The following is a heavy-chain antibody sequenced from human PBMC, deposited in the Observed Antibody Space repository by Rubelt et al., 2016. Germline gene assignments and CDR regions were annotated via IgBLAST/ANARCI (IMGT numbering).Heavy chain of an antibody. Sequence: VQPGGSVRLSCAASGFSFGGHWMAWVRLASGKGLEWVANIKKDGSETNCVDSVKGRFTISRDESKNTVFLQMTSLRVDDTAVYYCASDPVDGYGFFDSWGQGTLVTVSS. J-gene: IGHJ4*02. CDR2: IKKDGSET. V-gene: IGHV3-7*03. CDR1: GFSFGGHW. D-gene: IGHD5-24*01. CDR3: ASDPVDGYGFFDS.